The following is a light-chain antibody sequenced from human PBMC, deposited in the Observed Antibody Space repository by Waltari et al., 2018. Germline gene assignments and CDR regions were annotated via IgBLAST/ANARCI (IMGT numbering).Light chain of an antibody. Sequence: QSALTQPASVSGSPGQSITISCTGTSGDIGNYKFVSRYQQEPGRAPKLIGYAVSQRPSGRSNRFSGSKSGNTASLTISGLQAEDEADYYCSSYTTASSWVFGGGTKLTVL. CDR1: SGDIGNYKF. V-gene: IGLV2-14*01. CDR2: AVS. J-gene: IGLJ3*02. CDR3: SSYTTASSWV.